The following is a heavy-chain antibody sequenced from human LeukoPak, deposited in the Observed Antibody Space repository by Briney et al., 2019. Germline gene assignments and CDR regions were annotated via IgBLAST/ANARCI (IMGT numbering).Heavy chain of an antibody. CDR3: GRDRHWNQGNFDY. D-gene: IGHD1-1*01. CDR1: GGSISSYF. CDR2: IYYSGSS. V-gene: IGHV4-59*01. Sequence: SETLSLTCTVSGGSISSYFWTWIRQPPGKGLEWIGYIYYSGSSNYSPSLKSRVTMSVDSSKNQFSLKLTSMTPADTAVYYCGRDRHWNQGNFDYWGQGTLVTVSS. J-gene: IGHJ4*02.